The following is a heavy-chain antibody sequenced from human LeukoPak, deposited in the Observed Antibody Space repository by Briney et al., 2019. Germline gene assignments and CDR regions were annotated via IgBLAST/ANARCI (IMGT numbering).Heavy chain of an antibody. CDR2: LNPNSADT. CDR1: GYTFTDYY. CDR3: ARPLTGTSWYYFDY. J-gene: IGHJ4*02. D-gene: IGHD1-7*01. V-gene: IGHV1-2*02. Sequence: ASVMVSCKASGYTFTDYYVHWVRQAPGQGLEWMGWLNPNSADTSYAQKFRGRVIMTRDASINTSYVVLSGMKSDDTAAYYCARPLTGTSWYYFDYWGQGTLVTVSS.